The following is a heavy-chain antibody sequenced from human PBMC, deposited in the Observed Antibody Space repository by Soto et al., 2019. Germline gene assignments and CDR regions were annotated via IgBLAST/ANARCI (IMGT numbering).Heavy chain of an antibody. J-gene: IGHJ6*02. CDR3: ARVRGVNEAGGVDV. CDR1: GGSISSGGYY. V-gene: IGHV4-31*03. D-gene: IGHD3-10*01. CDR2: IYYSGST. Sequence: QVQLQESGPGLVKPSQTLSLTCTVSGGSISSGGYYWSWIRQHPGKGLDWIGYIYYSGSTYYNSSLKRRVTISVDTSKNQFSLELRSVTAADTAVYYCARVRGVNEAGGVDVWGQGTTVTVSS.